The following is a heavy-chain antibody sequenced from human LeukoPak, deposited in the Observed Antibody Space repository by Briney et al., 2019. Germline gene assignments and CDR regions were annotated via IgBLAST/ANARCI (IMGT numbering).Heavy chain of an antibody. CDR3: ATSPPLDYSGSYGKLDY. Sequence: GRSLRLSCAASGFTFSSYTMHWVRQAPGKGLEWVAVISYDGSNKDYTDSVKGRFTISRDNSKNTLYVQMNSLRAEDTAVYYCATSPPLDYSGSYGKLDYWGQGTLVTVSS. D-gene: IGHD1-26*01. V-gene: IGHV3-30-3*01. CDR1: GFTFSSYT. J-gene: IGHJ4*02. CDR2: ISYDGSNK.